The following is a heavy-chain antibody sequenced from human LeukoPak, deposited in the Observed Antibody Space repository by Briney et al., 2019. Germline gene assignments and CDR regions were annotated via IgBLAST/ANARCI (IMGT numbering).Heavy chain of an antibody. J-gene: IGHJ3*02. CDR2: IYFSET. CDR1: GGSISRYY. D-gene: IGHD3-22*01. Sequence: SETLSLTCTVSGGSISRYYWSWIRQPPGKGLEWIASIYFSETKYNPSLKSRVTISGDTSKNQFSLKLSSVTAADTAVYYCASPSKLVISRGGFDIWGQGTVVTVSA. CDR3: ASPSKLVISRGGFDI. V-gene: IGHV4-39*01.